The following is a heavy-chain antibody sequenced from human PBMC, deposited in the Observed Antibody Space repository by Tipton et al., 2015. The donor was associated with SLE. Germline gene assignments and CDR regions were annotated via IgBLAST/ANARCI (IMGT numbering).Heavy chain of an antibody. V-gene: IGHV4-59*11. J-gene: IGHJ3*02. Sequence: TLSLTCTVSGGSISSHYWSGLRQPPGKGLQWIGYIYYSGSNNYNPSLKSRVTISVDTSKNQFSLKLSSVTAADTAVYYCAREAENDSSGGIDAFDIWGQGTMVTVSS. CDR3: AREAENDSSGGIDAFDI. D-gene: IGHD3-22*01. CDR1: GGSISSHY. CDR2: IYYSGSN.